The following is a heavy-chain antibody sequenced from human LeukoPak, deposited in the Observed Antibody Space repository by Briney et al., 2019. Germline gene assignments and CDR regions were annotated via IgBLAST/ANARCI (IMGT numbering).Heavy chain of an antibody. J-gene: IGHJ4*02. Sequence: PSETLSLTCTVSGGSISSYYWSWIRQPAGKGLEWIGRIYSSGSTNYNPSLKSRVTVSVDTSKNQFSLKLSSVTAADTAVYYCARGPRSSDWYIIDYWGRGALVTVSS. D-gene: IGHD6-19*01. CDR2: IYSSGST. CDR3: ARGPRSSDWYIIDY. V-gene: IGHV4-4*07. CDR1: GGSISSYY.